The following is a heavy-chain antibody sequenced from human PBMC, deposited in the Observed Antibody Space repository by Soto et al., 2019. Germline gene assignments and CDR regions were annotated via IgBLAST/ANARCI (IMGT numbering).Heavy chain of an antibody. Sequence: QVQLVQSGAEVKKPGSSVKVSCKASGGTFSSYAISWVRQAPGQGLEWMGGIIPIFGTTNYAQKFQGRVTITADESTSTAYMELSSLRSEDTAVYYCASHVDTAMITFSSFDYWGQGTLVTVSS. CDR1: GGTFSSYA. CDR3: ASHVDTAMITFSSFDY. J-gene: IGHJ4*02. D-gene: IGHD5-18*01. CDR2: IIPIFGTT. V-gene: IGHV1-69*12.